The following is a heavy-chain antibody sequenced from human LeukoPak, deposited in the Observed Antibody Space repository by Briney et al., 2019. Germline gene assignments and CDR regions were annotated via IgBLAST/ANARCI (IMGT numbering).Heavy chain of an antibody. J-gene: IGHJ5*02. D-gene: IGHD3-10*01. V-gene: IGHV4-34*01. Sequence: PSETLSLTCAVYGGSFNGYYWSWIRQPPGKGLEGIGEINHSGSTNYNPSLKSRVTMSVDTSKNQVSLKLSSVTAADTAVYYCARGPGSGSYFAWFDPWGQGTRSPSPQ. CDR3: ARGPGSGSYFAWFDP. CDR1: GGSFNGYY. CDR2: INHSGST.